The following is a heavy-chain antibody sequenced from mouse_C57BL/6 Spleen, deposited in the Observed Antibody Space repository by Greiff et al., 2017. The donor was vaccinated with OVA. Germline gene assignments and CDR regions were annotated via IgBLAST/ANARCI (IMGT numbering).Heavy chain of an antibody. D-gene: IGHD4-1*02. CDR3: ARTSNWDNHYFDY. Sequence: EVMLVESGGGLVKPGGSLKLSCAASGFTFSDYGMHWVRQAPEKGLEWVAYISSGSSTIYYADTVKGRFTISRDNAKNTLFLQMTSLRSEDTAMYYCARTSNWDNHYFDYWGQGTTLTVPS. CDR2: ISSGSSTI. CDR1: GFTFSDYG. V-gene: IGHV5-17*01. J-gene: IGHJ2*01.